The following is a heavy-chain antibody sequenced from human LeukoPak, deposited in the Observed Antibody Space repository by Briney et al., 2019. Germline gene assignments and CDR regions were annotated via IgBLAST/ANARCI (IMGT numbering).Heavy chain of an antibody. CDR2: INPNSGAT. Sequence: ASVKVSCKASGYTFTGYSMHWVRQVPAQGLEWMGRINPNSGATNYAQKFQGRVTMTRDTSVSTAYMELSRLRSDDTAVYYCARARIAAAPADGMDVWGQGTTVTVSS. J-gene: IGHJ6*02. CDR3: ARARIAAAPADGMDV. V-gene: IGHV1-2*06. D-gene: IGHD6-13*01. CDR1: GYTFTGYS.